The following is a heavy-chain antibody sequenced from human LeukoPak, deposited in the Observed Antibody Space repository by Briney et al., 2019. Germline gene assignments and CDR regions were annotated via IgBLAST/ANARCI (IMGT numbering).Heavy chain of an antibody. CDR3: ARVGGYDYAIDY. D-gene: IGHD5-12*01. CDR1: GGSISSSSYY. Sequence: SETLSLTCAVSGGSISSSSYYWSWIRQPPGKGLEWIGEINHSGSTNYNPSLKSRVTISVDTSKNQFSLKLSSVTAADTAVYYCARVGGYDYAIDYWGQGTLVTVSS. V-gene: IGHV4-39*07. J-gene: IGHJ4*02. CDR2: INHSGST.